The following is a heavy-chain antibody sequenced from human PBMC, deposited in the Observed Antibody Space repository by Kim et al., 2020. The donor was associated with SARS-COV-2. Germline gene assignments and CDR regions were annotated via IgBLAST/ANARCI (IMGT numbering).Heavy chain of an antibody. D-gene: IGHD3-10*01. V-gene: IGHV3-74*01. J-gene: IGHJ4*02. CDR2: IDSDGSST. Sequence: GGSLRLSCAASGFTFSSYWMHWVRQAPGKGPVWVSRIDSDGSSTSYADSVKGRFTISRDNAKNTVFLQMNSLRADDTAVYYCAVLVGSTPPHDYWGLGTLVTVSS. CDR1: GFTFSSYW. CDR3: AVLVGSTPPHDY.